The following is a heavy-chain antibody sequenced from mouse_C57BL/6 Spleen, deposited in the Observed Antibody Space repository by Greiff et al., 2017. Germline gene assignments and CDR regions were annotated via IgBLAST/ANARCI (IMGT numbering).Heavy chain of an antibody. D-gene: IGHD1-1*01. Sequence: QVHVKQSGAELVKPGASVKISCKASGYAFSSYWMNWVKQRPGKGLEWIGQIYPGDGDTNYNGKFKGKATLTADKSSSTAYMQLSSLTSEDSAVYFCASVTTVVATNWYFDVWGTGTTVTVSS. CDR3: ASVTTVVATNWYFDV. CDR1: GYAFSSYW. J-gene: IGHJ1*03. CDR2: IYPGDGDT. V-gene: IGHV1-80*01.